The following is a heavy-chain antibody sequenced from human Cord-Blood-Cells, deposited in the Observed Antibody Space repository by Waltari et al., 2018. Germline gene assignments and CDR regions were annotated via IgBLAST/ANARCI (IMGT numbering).Heavy chain of an antibody. Sequence: QVQLVQSGAEVKKPGASVTVSCKASGYTFTGYYMHWVRQAPGQGLEWRGWINPNSGGTNYAQQCQGRVTMTRETSISTAYMELRRLRSDDTAVYYCALSRASRSSSFDYWGQGTLVTVSS. D-gene: IGHD6-6*01. CDR3: ALSRASRSSSFDY. CDR1: GYTFTGYY. J-gene: IGHJ4*02. V-gene: IGHV1-2*02. CDR2: INPNSGGT.